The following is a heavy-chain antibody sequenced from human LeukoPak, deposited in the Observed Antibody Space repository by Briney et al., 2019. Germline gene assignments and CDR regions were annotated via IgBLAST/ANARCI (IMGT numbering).Heavy chain of an antibody. Sequence: SETLSLTCSVSDGSTTGYYWSWIRQHPGKGLEWIGYIYYSGSTYYNPSLKSRVTISVDTSKNQFSLKLSSVTAADTAVYYCARDLRFSSDWYFDLWGRGTLVTVSS. D-gene: IGHD4-17*01. CDR3: ARDLRFSSDWYFDL. J-gene: IGHJ2*01. V-gene: IGHV4-31*03. CDR1: DGSTTGYY. CDR2: IYYSGST.